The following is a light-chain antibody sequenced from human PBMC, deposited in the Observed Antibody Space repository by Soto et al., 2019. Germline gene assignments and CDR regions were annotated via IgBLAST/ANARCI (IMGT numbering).Light chain of an antibody. V-gene: IGKV1-39*01. J-gene: IGKJ5*01. CDR2: AAS. CDR1: QSVSSY. CDR3: QQSYRAVT. Sequence: DIQMTQSPSSLSASVGDRISTTCRASQSVSSYLNWYQQKPGKAPRLLIYAASHLQTGVPSRFRGTGSATHFTLTISSLQPEDFATYYCQQSYRAVTFGQGTRLAI.